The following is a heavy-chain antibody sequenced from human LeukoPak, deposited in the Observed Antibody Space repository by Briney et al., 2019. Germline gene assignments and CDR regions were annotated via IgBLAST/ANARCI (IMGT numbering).Heavy chain of an antibody. Sequence: GGSLRLSCTASGFTFSSYGMHWVRQAPGKGLEWLTIIWYDGSDKYYADSVKGRFTISRDNSKNTLYLQMNSLRAEDTAVYYCGKDLGSKGNYLDRVEYWGQGTLVNVSS. J-gene: IGHJ4*02. V-gene: IGHV3-33*06. D-gene: IGHD2-2*01. CDR3: GKDLGSKGNYLDRVEY. CDR1: GFTFSSYG. CDR2: IWYDGSDK.